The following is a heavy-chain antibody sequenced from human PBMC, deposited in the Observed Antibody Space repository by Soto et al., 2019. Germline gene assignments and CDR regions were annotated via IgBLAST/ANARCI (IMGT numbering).Heavy chain of an antibody. D-gene: IGHD3-22*01. Sequence: EVQLVESGGGLVQPGGSLRLSCAASGFTFSSYSMNWVRQAPGKGLEWVSYISSSSSTIYYADSVKGRFTISRDNAKNSLYLQMNSLRDEDTAVYYCARDSRITMIVTGGNWFDPWGQGTLVTVSS. CDR2: ISSSSSTI. CDR3: ARDSRITMIVTGGNWFDP. V-gene: IGHV3-48*02. J-gene: IGHJ5*02. CDR1: GFTFSSYS.